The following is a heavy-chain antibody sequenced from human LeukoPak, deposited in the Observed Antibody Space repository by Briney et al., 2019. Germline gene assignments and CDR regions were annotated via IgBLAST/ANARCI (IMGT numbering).Heavy chain of an antibody. D-gene: IGHD5-12*01. J-gene: IGHJ4*02. CDR1: GFTFSNYG. CDR3: AKGGTSGYEFDY. V-gene: IGHV3-30*18. CDR2: ISYDGSNK. Sequence: GRSLRLSCAASGFTFSNYGMHWVRQAPGKGLEWVAVISYDGSNKFYGDSVKGRFTTSRDNSNNTLYLQMNSLTAEDTAVYYCAKGGTSGYEFDYWGQGTLVTVSS.